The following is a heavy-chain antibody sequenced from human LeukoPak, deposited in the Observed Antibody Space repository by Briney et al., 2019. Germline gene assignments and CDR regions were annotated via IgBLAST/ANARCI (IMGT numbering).Heavy chain of an antibody. CDR1: GFTFSSYW. CDR2: IKQDGSEK. J-gene: IGHJ6*02. CDR3: ARDRPRYCSSTSCYDYYYYGMDV. D-gene: IGHD2-2*01. Sequence: GGSLRLSCAASGFTFSSYWMSCVRQAPGKGLEWVANIKQDGSEKYYVDSVKGRFTISRDNAKNSLYLQMNSLRAEDTAVYYCARDRPRYCSSTSCYDYYYYGMDVWGQGTTVTVSS. V-gene: IGHV3-7*03.